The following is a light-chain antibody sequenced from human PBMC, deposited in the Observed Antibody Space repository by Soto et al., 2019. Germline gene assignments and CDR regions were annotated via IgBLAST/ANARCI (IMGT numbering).Light chain of an antibody. Sequence: DIQMTQSPSSLSASVGDGVTITCRASQGVSNYLAWYQQKPGKVPKLLIYAASTLQSGVPSRFSGSGSGTDFTLTISSLQPEDVATYYCQNHGTFGQGTKVEIK. CDR2: AAS. CDR1: QGVSNY. V-gene: IGKV1-27*01. CDR3: QNHGT. J-gene: IGKJ1*01.